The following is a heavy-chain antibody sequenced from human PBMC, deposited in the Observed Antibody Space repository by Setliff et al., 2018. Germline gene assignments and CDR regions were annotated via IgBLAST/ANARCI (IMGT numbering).Heavy chain of an antibody. CDR2: ISTYNGNI. CDR1: GYTFTSYG. J-gene: IGHJ5*02. Sequence: ASVKVSCKASGYTFTSYGVSWVRQAPGQGLEWMGWISTYNGNINYAQKFQGRVTMTTDTYTSTANMELRSLRSDDTAVYYCVRAPPTVVIPPGRAFFDPWGQGTLVTVSS. CDR3: VRAPPTVVIPPGRAFFDP. V-gene: IGHV1-18*01. D-gene: IGHD2-2*01.